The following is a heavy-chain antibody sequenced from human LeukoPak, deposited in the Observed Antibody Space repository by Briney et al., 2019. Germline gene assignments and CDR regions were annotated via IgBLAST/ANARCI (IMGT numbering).Heavy chain of an antibody. V-gene: IGHV4-31*03. D-gene: IGHD6-6*01. J-gene: IGHJ5*02. CDR3: ARDVGPRQGYNWFDP. CDR2: IYYSGST. CDR1: GGSISSGGYY. Sequence: SQTLSLTCTVSGGSISSGGYYWSWIRQHPGKGLEWIGYIYYSGSTYYNPSLKNRVTISVDTSKNQFSLKLSSVTAADTAVYYCARDVGPRQGYNWFDPWGQGTLVTVSS.